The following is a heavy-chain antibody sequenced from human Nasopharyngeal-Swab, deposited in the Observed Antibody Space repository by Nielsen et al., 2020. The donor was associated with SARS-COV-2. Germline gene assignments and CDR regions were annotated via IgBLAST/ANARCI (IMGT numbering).Heavy chain of an antibody. Sequence: GGSLRLSCAASGFTFSNYALHWVRQAPGKGLEWVAVISYDGSNKYYADPVKGRFTISRDNSKNTLYLQMNSLRAEDTAVYYCAKEGPQLGGSYPGDYWGQGTLVTVSS. CDR1: GFTFSNYA. D-gene: IGHD1-26*01. CDR3: AKEGPQLGGSYPGDY. V-gene: IGHV3-30*04. J-gene: IGHJ4*02. CDR2: ISYDGSNK.